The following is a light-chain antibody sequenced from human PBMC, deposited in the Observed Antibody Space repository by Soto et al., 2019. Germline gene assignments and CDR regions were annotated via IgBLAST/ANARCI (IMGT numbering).Light chain of an antibody. CDR3: CSYPGSNRGQV. V-gene: IGLV2-23*02. CDR1: SSDIGSYHL. Sequence: QSVLTQPASLSGSPGQSITISCTGTSSDIGSYHLVSWYQHQSGKAPKLIIYKVSQWPSGVSDRFSASKSGNTASLTISGFQAEDEADYCCCSYPGSNRGQVSGTGTTSPS. J-gene: IGLJ1*01. CDR2: KVS.